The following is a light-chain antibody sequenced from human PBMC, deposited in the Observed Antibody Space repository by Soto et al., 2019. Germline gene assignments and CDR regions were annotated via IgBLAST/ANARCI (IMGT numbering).Light chain of an antibody. CDR2: EVS. Sequence: QSALTQPASVSGSHGQSITISCTGTSSDVGGYSYVSWYQQHPGKAPKLMIYEVSNRPSGVSNRFSGSKSGNTASLTISGLQAEDEADYYCSSYTRSSPYVFGTGKKGTV. CDR3: SSYTRSSPYV. J-gene: IGLJ1*01. V-gene: IGLV2-14*01. CDR1: SSDVGGYSY.